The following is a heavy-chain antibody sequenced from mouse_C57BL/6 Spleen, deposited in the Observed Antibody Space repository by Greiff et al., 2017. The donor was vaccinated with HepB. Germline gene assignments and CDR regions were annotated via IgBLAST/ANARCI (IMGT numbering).Heavy chain of an antibody. J-gene: IGHJ2*01. Sequence: QVQLQQPGAELVKPGASVKLSCKASGYTFTSYWMHWVKQRPGQGLEWIGMIHPNSGSTNYNEKFKSKATLTVDKSSSTAYMQLSSLTSEDSAVYYCARTSITTVVASYYFDYWGQGTTLTVSS. V-gene: IGHV1-64*01. CDR1: GYTFTSYW. CDR2: IHPNSGST. D-gene: IGHD1-1*01. CDR3: ARTSITTVVASYYFDY.